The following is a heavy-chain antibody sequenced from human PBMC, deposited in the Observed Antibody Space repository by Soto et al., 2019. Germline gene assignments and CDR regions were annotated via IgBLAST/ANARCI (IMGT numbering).Heavy chain of an antibody. CDR1: GGSFSGYY. D-gene: IGHD2-15*01. CDR3: ARGRGGLVVVAANRVLNWFDP. Sequence: SETLSLTCAVYGGSFSGYYWSRIRQPPGKGLEWIGEINHSGSTNYNPSLKSRVTISVDTSKNQFSLKLSSVTAADTAVYYCARGRGGLVVVAANRVLNWFDPWGQGTLVTVSS. J-gene: IGHJ5*02. V-gene: IGHV4-34*01. CDR2: INHSGST.